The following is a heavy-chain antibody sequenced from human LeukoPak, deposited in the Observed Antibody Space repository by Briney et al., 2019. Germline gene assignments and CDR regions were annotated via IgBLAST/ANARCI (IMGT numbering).Heavy chain of an antibody. Sequence: SETLSLTCSVSGYSISSGYYWGWIRQPPGKGLEWIGSISHSGSTDYNPSLKSRVTISVDTSKNHFSLKLTSVTAADTAVYYCARAPAGGVDYWGQGTLVTVSS. V-gene: IGHV4-38-2*02. J-gene: IGHJ4*02. CDR1: GYSISSGYY. CDR3: ARAPAGGVDY. CDR2: ISHSGST.